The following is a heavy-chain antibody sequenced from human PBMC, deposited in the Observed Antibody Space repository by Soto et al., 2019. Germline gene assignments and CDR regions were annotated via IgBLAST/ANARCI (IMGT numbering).Heavy chain of an antibody. CDR2: TVPITLST. J-gene: IGHJ6*02. CDR1: GGTLSSYA. Sequence: QVQLVQSAPEVKKPGSSVRVSCKASGGTLSSYAISWVRQAPGQGLDWVGGTVPITLSTHYAQKFQGRVIITADEATNTVYMDLSSLRSEDTAVYYCARDRSGITGKTRNIYAMDVWGQGTTVTVSS. V-gene: IGHV1-69*01. CDR3: ARDRSGITGKTRNIYAMDV. D-gene: IGHD6-13*01.